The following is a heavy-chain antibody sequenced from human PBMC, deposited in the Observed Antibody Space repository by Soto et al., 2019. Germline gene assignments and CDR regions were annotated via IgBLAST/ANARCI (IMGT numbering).Heavy chain of an antibody. J-gene: IGHJ4*02. D-gene: IGHD2-2*03. CDR1: GDMFSDYG. CDR2: IYPEDLDS. V-gene: IGHV5-51*01. CDR3: ARREYSYGYFDY. Sequence: GELMEICSKGWGDMFSDYGIAWVRQMPGKGLEWIAIIYPEDLDSRDSPSFQGDVNISVDKSTSTAYLQWSSLKASDTAIYPCARREYSYGYFDYWRQGTLVTVPS.